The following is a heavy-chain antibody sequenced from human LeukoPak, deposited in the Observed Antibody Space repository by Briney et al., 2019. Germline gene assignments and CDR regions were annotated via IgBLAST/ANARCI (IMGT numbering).Heavy chain of an antibody. CDR3: ARDAAEDFDY. CDR2: ISYDGSNK. CDR1: GFTFSSYG. D-gene: IGHD6-25*01. V-gene: IGHV3-30*03. J-gene: IGHJ4*02. Sequence: GGSLRLSCAASGFTFSSYGMHWVRQAPGKGLEWVAVISYDGSNKYYADSVKGRFTISRDNAKNSLYLQMNSLRAEDTAVYYCARDAAEDFDYWGQGTLVTVSS.